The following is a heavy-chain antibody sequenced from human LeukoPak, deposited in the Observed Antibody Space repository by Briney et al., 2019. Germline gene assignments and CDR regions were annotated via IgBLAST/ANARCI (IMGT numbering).Heavy chain of an antibody. Sequence: PGGSLRLSCAASGFTFSSYSMNWVRQAPGKGLEWVSSISSSSSYIYYADSVKGRFTISRDNAENSLYLLMNSLRAEDTAVYYCARDRRIVGATGDDYWGQGTLVTVSS. CDR1: GFTFSSYS. CDR3: ARDRRIVGATGDDY. D-gene: IGHD1-26*01. J-gene: IGHJ4*02. CDR2: ISSSSSYI. V-gene: IGHV3-21*01.